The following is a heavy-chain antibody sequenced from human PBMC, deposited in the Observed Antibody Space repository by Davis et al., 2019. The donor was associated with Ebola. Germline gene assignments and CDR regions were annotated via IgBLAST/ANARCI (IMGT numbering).Heavy chain of an antibody. CDR1: GYTFTSYG. D-gene: IGHD2-2*01. J-gene: IGHJ5*02. CDR3: AREGPYCSSTSCLVYWFDP. CDR2: MNPNSGNT. V-gene: IGHV1-8*02. Sequence: ASVKVSCKASGYTFTSYGISWVRQAPGQGLEWMGWMNPNSGNTGYAQKFQGRVTMTRNTSISTAYMELSSLRSDDTAVYYCAREGPYCSSTSCLVYWFDPWGQGTLVTVSS.